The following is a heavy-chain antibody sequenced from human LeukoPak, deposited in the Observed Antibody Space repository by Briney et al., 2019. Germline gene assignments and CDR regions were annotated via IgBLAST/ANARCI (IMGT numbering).Heavy chain of an antibody. CDR1: GSTFSSYW. CDR2: IKEDGSDK. J-gene: IGHJ4*02. D-gene: IGHD3-22*01. Sequence: GGSLRLSCVASGSTFSSYWMSWVRQAPGKGLEWVANIKEDGSDKYYVDSVKGRFTISRDNTKNSLYLQLNSLRAEDTAVYYCAREGDSSGYYGDYWGQGTLVTVSS. V-gene: IGHV3-7*01. CDR3: AREGDSSGYYGDY.